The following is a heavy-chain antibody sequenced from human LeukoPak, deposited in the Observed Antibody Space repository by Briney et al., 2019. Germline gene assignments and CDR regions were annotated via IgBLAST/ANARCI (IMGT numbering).Heavy chain of an antibody. Sequence: TGGSLSLSCAASGFTFSNAWMSWVRQAPGKGLEWVGRIKSKTDGGTTDYAAPVKGRFTISRDDSKNTLYLQMNSLKTEDTAVYYCTTDPNYFTIFGVVLGYWGQGTLVTVSS. CDR1: GFTFSNAW. D-gene: IGHD3-3*01. V-gene: IGHV3-15*01. CDR2: IKSKTDGGTT. J-gene: IGHJ4*02. CDR3: TTDPNYFTIFGVVLGY.